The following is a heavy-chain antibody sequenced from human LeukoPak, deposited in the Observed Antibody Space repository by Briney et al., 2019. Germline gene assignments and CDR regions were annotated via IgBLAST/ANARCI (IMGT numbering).Heavy chain of an antibody. J-gene: IGHJ6*03. CDR2: INHSGST. D-gene: IGHD6-13*01. CDR1: GGSFSGYY. Sequence: SETLSLTCAVYGGSFSGYYWSWIRQPPGKGLEWIGEINHSGSTNYNPSLKSRVTISVDTSKNQFSLKLSSVTAADTAVYYCASTTAAGTYYYYYMDVWGEGTTVTISS. CDR3: ASTTAAGTYYYYYMDV. V-gene: IGHV4-34*01.